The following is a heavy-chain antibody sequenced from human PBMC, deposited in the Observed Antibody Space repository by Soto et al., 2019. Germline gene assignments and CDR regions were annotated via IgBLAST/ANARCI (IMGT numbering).Heavy chain of an antibody. V-gene: IGHV3-23*01. J-gene: IGHJ4*01. CDR2: ISGSGGRT. CDR1: GFTFSNYA. D-gene: IGHD3-10*01. CDR3: ARDSGYGSGASVNHYLDY. Sequence: PGGSLRLSCTDSGFTFSNYAMSCVRQAPGKGLEWVSTISGSGGRTYYADSVKGRFTISSDNSKNTPYLQMDSLRAEDTAVYYCARDSGYGSGASVNHYLDYWGHGTLVTVSS.